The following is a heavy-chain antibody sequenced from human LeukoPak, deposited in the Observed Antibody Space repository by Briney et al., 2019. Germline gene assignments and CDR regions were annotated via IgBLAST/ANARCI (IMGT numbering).Heavy chain of an antibody. V-gene: IGHV3-23*01. J-gene: IGHJ5*02. CDR2: ISGSGDNI. CDR3: AKGTSPFDP. Sequence: GGSLRLSCAASGFPFSSYAMSWVRQAPGKGLEWVSLISGSGDNIYYVDSVKGRFTISRDNSKNTLYLQMNSLRAEDTAVYFCAKGTSPFDPWGQGTLVTVSS. CDR1: GFPFSSYA.